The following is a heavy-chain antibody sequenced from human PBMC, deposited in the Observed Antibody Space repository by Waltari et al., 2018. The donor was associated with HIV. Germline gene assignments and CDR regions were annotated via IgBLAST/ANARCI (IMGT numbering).Heavy chain of an antibody. CDR1: GYTFTRHA. D-gene: IGHD5-12*01. V-gene: IGHV1-3*01. CDR3: ARLRGYSGYEADYYYYGMDV. J-gene: IGHJ6*02. CDR2: INAGNGNT. Sequence: QVQLVQSGAEVRKPGASVKVSCKASGYTFTRHAIHWVRQAPGQRLEWMGWINAGNGNTKYSQKFQGRVTITRDTSASRAYMELSSLRSEDTAVYYCARLRGYSGYEADYYYYGMDVWGQGTTVTVSS.